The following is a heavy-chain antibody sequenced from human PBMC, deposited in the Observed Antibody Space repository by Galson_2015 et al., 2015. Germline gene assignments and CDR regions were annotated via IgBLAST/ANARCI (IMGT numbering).Heavy chain of an antibody. D-gene: IGHD1-1*01. CDR3: VKDKYRNALEYFDL. CDR1: GFRFDDYA. J-gene: IGHJ2*01. CDR2: ITGNSGSI. Sequence: SLRLSCAASGFRFDDYAMHWVRQAPGKGLEWVSGITGNSGSIAYADSVKGRFTISRDNAKNSLFLQMYSLRIEDTAWYYCVKDKYRNALEYFDLWGRGTLVTVSS. V-gene: IGHV3-9*01.